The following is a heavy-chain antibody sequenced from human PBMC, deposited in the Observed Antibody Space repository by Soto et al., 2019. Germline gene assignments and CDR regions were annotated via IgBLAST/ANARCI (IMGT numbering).Heavy chain of an antibody. V-gene: IGHV4-34*01. CDR2: INHSGST. J-gene: IGHJ6*02. CDR3: ARLNGYCVSTSCHGYYGMDV. D-gene: IGHD2-2*03. Sequence: SETLSLTCAVYGGSFSGYYWSWIRQPPGKGLEWIGEINHSGSTNYNPSLKSRVTISVDTSKNQFSLKLSPVTAADTAVYYCARLNGYCVSTSCHGYYGMDVWGRGTTVTVS. CDR1: GGSFSGYY.